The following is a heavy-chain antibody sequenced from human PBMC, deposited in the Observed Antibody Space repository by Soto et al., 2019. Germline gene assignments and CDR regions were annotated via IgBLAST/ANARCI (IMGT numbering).Heavy chain of an antibody. CDR3: ARFSQSLYYYYYGMDV. V-gene: IGHV3-74*01. Sequence: GGSLRLSCAASGFTFSSYWMHWVRQAPGKGLVWVSRINSDGSSTSYADSVKGRFTISRDNAKNTLYLQMNSLRAEDTAVYYCARFSQSLYYYYYGMDVWGQGTTVTVSS. CDR2: INSDGSST. CDR1: GFTFSSYW. J-gene: IGHJ6*02.